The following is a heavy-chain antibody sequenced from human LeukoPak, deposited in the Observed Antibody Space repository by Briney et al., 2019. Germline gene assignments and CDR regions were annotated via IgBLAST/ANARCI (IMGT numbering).Heavy chain of an antibody. V-gene: IGHV3-48*04. D-gene: IGHD2-15*01. CDR3: VRDNPKCCGVVPANIDDF. Sequence: GGSLRLSCAASGFTFSSYSMNWVRQAPGKGLEWVSYISSSSSTIYYADSVKGRFTISRDNAKNLLYLQMHSLRAEDTAVYYCVRDNPKCCGVVPANIDDFWGQGTLVTVSS. CDR1: GFTFSSYS. J-gene: IGHJ4*02. CDR2: ISSSSSTI.